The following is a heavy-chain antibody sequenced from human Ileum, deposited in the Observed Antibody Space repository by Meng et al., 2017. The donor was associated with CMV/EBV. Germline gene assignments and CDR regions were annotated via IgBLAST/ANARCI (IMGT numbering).Heavy chain of an antibody. Sequence: GGSLRLSCAASGFTFSSYGMHCARQAPGKGLEWTAFVRYDGSNAYYANSVKGRFTISRDNSNNTLYLQMNNLRPDDTAVYYCAKDGPRTSPLDYWGQGTLVTVSS. J-gene: IGHJ4*02. CDR1: GFTFSSYG. V-gene: IGHV3-30*02. CDR2: VRYDGSNA. CDR3: AKDGPRTSPLDY.